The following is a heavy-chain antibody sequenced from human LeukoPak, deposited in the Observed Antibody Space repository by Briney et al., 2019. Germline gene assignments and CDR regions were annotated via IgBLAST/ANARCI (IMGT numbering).Heavy chain of an antibody. CDR3: AKDDYGSGSYYDY. J-gene: IGHJ4*02. CDR1: GFTFSSYG. CDR2: ISYDGSNK. V-gene: IGHV3-30*18. Sequence: PGGSLRLSCAASGFTFSSYGMHWVCQAPGKGLEWVAVISYDGSNKYYADSAKGRFTISRDNSKNTLYLQMNSLRAEDTAVYYCAKDDYGSGSYYDYWGQGTLVTVSS. D-gene: IGHD3-10*01.